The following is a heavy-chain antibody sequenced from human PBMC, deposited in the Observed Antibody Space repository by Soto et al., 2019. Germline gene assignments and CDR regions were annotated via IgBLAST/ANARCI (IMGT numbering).Heavy chain of an antibody. D-gene: IGHD4-17*01. Sequence: QLQLQESGPGLVKPSETRSLTCTVSGGSISSSSYYWGWIRQPPGKGLEWIGSIYYSGSTYYNPSLKSRVTISDDTPNNQFSLKRSSVTAADTAVYYCARRRGVYGDHWYFDLWGRGTLVTVSS. J-gene: IGHJ2*01. CDR3: ARRRGVYGDHWYFDL. CDR2: IYYSGST. CDR1: GGSISSSSYY. V-gene: IGHV4-39*01.